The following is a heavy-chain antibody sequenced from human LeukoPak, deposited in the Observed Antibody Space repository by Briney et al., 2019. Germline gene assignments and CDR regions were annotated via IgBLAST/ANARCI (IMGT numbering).Heavy chain of an antibody. V-gene: IGHV3-48*02. CDR3: GRGRAY. J-gene: IGHJ4*02. CDR2: ISSDSTTI. CDR1: GFTFSSYS. Sequence: GGSLRLSCASSGFTFSSYSMNWVRQAPGKGLEWVSYISSDSTTIYYADSVKGRFTISRDNAKNSLYLQMNSLRDEDTAVYYCGRGRAYWGQGTLVSVSS.